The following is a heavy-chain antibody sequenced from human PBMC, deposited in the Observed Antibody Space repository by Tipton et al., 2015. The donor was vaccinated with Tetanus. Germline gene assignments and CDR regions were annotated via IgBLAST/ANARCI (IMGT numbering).Heavy chain of an antibody. D-gene: IGHD2-15*01. Sequence: TLSLTCTVSGGSISSYYWSWIRQPPGKGLEWIGEINHSGSTNYNPSLKSRVTISVDTSKNQFSLKLSSVTAADTAVYYCASGFCSGGSCFIFDYWGQGTLVTVSS. CDR1: GGSISSYY. V-gene: IGHV4-34*01. CDR2: INHSGST. J-gene: IGHJ4*02. CDR3: ASGFCSGGSCFIFDY.